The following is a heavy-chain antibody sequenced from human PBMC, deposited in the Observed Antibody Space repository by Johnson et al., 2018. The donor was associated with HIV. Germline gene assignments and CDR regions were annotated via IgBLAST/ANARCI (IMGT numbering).Heavy chain of an antibody. Sequence: QVQLVESGGGVVQPGRSLRPSCAAFGFTFSSYGIHWVRQAPGKGLEWVPAIWHEGINKYYGDSVKGRLPNSRDNSKNTLYLQMNSLRVEDTAGYYCARDISYDSSASQGAFDIWGQGTMVTVSS. D-gene: IGHD3-22*01. CDR2: IWHEGINK. CDR1: GFTFSSYG. J-gene: IGHJ3*02. CDR3: ARDISYDSSASQGAFDI. V-gene: IGHV3-30*19.